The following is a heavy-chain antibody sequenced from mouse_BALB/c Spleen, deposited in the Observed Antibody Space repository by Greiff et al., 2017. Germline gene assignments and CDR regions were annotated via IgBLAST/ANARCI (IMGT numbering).Heavy chain of an antibody. Sequence: DVKLVESGGGLVQPGGSLKLSCAASGFTFSSYTMSWVRQTPEKRLEWVAYISNGGGSTYYPDTVKGRFTISRDNAKNTLYLQMSSLKSEDTAMYYCAKDFAYWGQGTLVTVSA. CDR1: GFTFSSYT. J-gene: IGHJ3*01. V-gene: IGHV5-12-2*01. CDR2: ISNGGGST. CDR3: AKDFAY.